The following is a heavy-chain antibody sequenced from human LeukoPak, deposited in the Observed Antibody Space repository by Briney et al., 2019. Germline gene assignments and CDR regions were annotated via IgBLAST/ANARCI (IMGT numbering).Heavy chain of an antibody. Sequence: GGSLRLSCAASGFTFSDYYMTWIRQAPGRGLEWISYINGSSSDTKYADSVKGRCTISRDNAKNSVYLLMNSLRAEDTAVYYCARRGTTYCTVDSCHPNWFDPWGQGTLVTVSS. CDR1: GFTFSDYY. D-gene: IGHD2-15*01. J-gene: IGHJ5*02. V-gene: IGHV3-11*03. CDR2: INGSSSDT. CDR3: ARRGTTYCTVDSCHPNWFDP.